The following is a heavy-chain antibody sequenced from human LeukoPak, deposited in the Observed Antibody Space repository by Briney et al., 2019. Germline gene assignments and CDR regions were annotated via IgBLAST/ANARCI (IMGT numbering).Heavy chain of an antibody. D-gene: IGHD3-10*01. CDR2: TSAYNGNT. CDR1: GYTFTSYG. Sequence: ASVKVSCKASGYTFTSYGISWVRQAPGQGLEWMGWTSAYNGNTNYAQKLQGRVTMTTDTSTSTAYMELRSLRSDDTAVYYCARGKVRGVILYYFDYWGQGTLVTVSS. J-gene: IGHJ4*02. V-gene: IGHV1-18*01. CDR3: ARGKVRGVILYYFDY.